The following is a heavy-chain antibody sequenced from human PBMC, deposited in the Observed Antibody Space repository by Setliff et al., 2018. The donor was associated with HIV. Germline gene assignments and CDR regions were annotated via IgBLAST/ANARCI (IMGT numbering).Heavy chain of an antibody. Sequence: KPSETLSLTCNVSGGSFRSGSYYWTWIRQPAGKGLEWIGHFYTSRITNYNPSLKSRVAISVDTSKNQFSLRLSSVTATDTAVHYCARLAMAAAGMSYYYYYYMDVWGKGTTVTVSS. CDR2: FYTSRIT. CDR1: GGSFRSGSYY. D-gene: IGHD6-13*01. V-gene: IGHV4-61*09. J-gene: IGHJ6*03. CDR3: ARLAMAAAGMSYYYYYYMDV.